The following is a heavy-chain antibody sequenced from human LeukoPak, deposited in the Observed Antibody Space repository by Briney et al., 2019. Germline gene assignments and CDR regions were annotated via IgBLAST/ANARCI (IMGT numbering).Heavy chain of an antibody. CDR1: GGSISSSSYS. J-gene: IGHJ4*02. D-gene: IGHD6-13*01. CDR3: AKLVPAAGLTDFDY. V-gene: IGHV4-39*01. CDR2: IHYTGTT. Sequence: ASETLSLTCTVSGGSISSSSYSWDWIRQPPGKGLEWFGNIHYTGTTYYNPSLKSRVTISVDTSNNQFSLKLSSVTAADTAVYYCAKLVPAAGLTDFDYWGQGTLVTVSS.